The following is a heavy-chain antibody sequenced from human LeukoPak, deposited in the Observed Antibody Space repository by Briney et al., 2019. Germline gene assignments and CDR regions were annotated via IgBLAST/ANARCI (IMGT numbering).Heavy chain of an antibody. D-gene: IGHD5-24*01. CDR2: ISAYNGNT. CDR1: GYTFTSYG. J-gene: IGHJ5*02. V-gene: IGHV1-18*01. CDR3: ARASVGLVLSLQS. Sequence: ASVKVSCKASGYTFTSYGISWVRQAPGQELEWMGWISAYNGNTNYAQKPQGRVTMTTDTSTSTAYMELRSLRSDDTAVYYCARASVGLVLSLQSWGQGTLVTVSS.